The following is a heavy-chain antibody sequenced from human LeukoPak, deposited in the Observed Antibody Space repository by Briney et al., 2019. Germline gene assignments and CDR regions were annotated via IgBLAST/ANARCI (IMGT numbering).Heavy chain of an antibody. J-gene: IGHJ3*02. CDR2: ISSSSSTI. CDR3: AREGTAMVGDDAFDI. V-gene: IGHV3-48*04. Sequence: PGGSLRLSCAASGFTFSSYSMNWVRQAPRKGLEWVSYISSSSSTIYYADSVKGRFTISRDNAKNSLYLQMNSLRAEDTAVYYCAREGTAMVGDDAFDIWGQGTMVTVSS. CDR1: GFTFSSYS. D-gene: IGHD5-18*01.